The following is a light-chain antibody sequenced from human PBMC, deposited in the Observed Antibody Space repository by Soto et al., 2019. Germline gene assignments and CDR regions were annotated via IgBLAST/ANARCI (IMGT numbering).Light chain of an antibody. J-gene: IGKJ1*01. CDR2: DAS. V-gene: IGKV1-5*01. CDR3: QQYNTYPCT. CDR1: QNINNY. Sequence: DIQMAHSPSSLSASLGDRVTVTCQASQNINNYLNWYQQKPGKAPKLLIYDASSLESGVPSRFSGSGSGTEFTLTISSLQPDDFAAYYCQQYNTYPCTFGQGTKVDIK.